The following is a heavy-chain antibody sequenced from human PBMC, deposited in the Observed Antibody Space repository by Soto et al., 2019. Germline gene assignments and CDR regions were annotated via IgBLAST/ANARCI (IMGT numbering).Heavy chain of an antibody. CDR3: ARLRIATNNYKWFDP. CDR2: IYVTGAV. V-gene: IGHV4-30-2*05. Sequence: PSETLSLTCAVSGGSISSGGFSWSWIRQPPGKGLEWIGHIYVTGAVDYNPSLRDRITISQDTSERQFSLNLRLVTAADTAVYYCARLRIATNNYKWFDPWGQGTLVTVS. D-gene: IGHD2-21*01. CDR1: GGSISSGGFS. J-gene: IGHJ5*02.